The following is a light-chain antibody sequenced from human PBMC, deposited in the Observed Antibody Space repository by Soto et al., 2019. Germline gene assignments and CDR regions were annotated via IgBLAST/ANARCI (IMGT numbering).Light chain of an antibody. Sequence: EIVLTQSPGTLSLYRGERATLSCRASQTVNSIYFAWYQRKPGQAPRLLIYGASNRATGIPDRFSGSGSGTDFTLPISRLEAEDFGVYYCQQYDPSPRTFGQGTKVDIK. J-gene: IGKJ1*01. V-gene: IGKV3-20*01. CDR3: QQYDPSPRT. CDR2: GAS. CDR1: QTVNSIY.